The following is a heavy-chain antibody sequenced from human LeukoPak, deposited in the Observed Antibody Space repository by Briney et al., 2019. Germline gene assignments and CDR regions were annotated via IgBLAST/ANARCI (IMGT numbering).Heavy chain of an antibody. CDR1: GGTFSSYA. Sequence: ASVKVSCKASGGTFSSYAISWVRQAPGQGLEWMGGIIPIFGTANYAQKFQGRVTITTDESTSTAYMELSSLRSDDTAVYYCASLTTGFMDVWGQGTTVTVSS. J-gene: IGHJ6*02. CDR3: ASLTTGFMDV. D-gene: IGHD4-17*01. CDR2: IIPIFGTA. V-gene: IGHV1-69*05.